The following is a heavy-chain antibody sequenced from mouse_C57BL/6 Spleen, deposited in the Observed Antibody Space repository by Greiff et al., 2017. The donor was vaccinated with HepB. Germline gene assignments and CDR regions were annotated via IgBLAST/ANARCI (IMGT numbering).Heavy chain of an antibody. CDR1: GYAFSSSW. J-gene: IGHJ3*01. V-gene: IGHV1-82*01. CDR3: ARHPGAY. Sequence: QVQLQQSGPELVKPGASVKISCKASGYAFSSSWMNWVKQRPGKGLEWIGRIYPGDGDTNYNGKFKGKATLTADKSSSTAYMQRSSLTSEDSAVYFCARHPGAYWGQGTLVTVSA. CDR2: IYPGDGDT.